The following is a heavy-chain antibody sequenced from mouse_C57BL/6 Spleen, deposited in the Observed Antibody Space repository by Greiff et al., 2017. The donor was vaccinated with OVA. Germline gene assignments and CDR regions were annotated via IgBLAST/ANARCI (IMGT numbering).Heavy chain of an antibody. Sequence: EVKLVESGGGLVQPKGSLKLSCAASGFSFNTYAMNWVRQAPGKGLEWVARIRSKSNNYATYYADSVKDSFTISRDDSESMLYLQMNNVKTEDTAMYYCVRQIMAPSGAMDYWGQGTSVTVSS. CDR2: IRSKSNNYAT. D-gene: IGHD6-1*01. CDR3: VRQIMAPSGAMDY. V-gene: IGHV10-1*01. J-gene: IGHJ4*01. CDR1: GFSFNTYA.